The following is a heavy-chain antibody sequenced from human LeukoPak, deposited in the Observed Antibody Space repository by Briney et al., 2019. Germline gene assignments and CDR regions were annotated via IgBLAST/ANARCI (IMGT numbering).Heavy chain of an antibody. CDR3: ASGYLYYDILTGGYYFDY. V-gene: IGHV4-39*01. J-gene: IGHJ4*02. CDR1: GGSISSSSYY. D-gene: IGHD3-9*01. CDR2: IYYSGST. Sequence: SETLSLTCTVSGGSISSSSYYWGWIRQPPGKGLEWIGSIYYSGSTYYNPSLKSRVTISVDTSKNQFSLKLSSVTAADTAVYYCASGYLYYDILTGGYYFDYWGQGTLVTVSS.